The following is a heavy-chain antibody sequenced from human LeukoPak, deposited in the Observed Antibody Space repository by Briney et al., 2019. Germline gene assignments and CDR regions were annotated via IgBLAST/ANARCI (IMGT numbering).Heavy chain of an antibody. V-gene: IGHV3-48*03. CDR1: GFTFSSYE. CDR3: ARAAWIQLWTGGHNWFDP. Sequence: PGGSLRLSCAASGFTFSSYEMNWVRQAPGKGLEWVSYISSSGSTIYYADSVKGRFTISRDNAKNSLYLQMNSLRAEDTAVYYCARAAWIQLWTGGHNWFDPWGQGTLVTVSS. CDR2: ISSSGSTI. D-gene: IGHD5-18*01. J-gene: IGHJ5*02.